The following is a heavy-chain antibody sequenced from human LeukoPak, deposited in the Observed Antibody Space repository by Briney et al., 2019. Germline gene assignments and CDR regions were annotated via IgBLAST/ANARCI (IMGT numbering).Heavy chain of an antibody. CDR3: AKDRGPYVGIANNWFDP. V-gene: IGHV3-23*01. CDR1: GFTFHIYA. J-gene: IGHJ5*02. CDR2: ISGSGSST. Sequence: GGSLRLSRVHSGFTFHIYATNGVRQGRGEGLEGVSDISGSGSSTHYADSVKGRFTISRNNSKNTIYLEMNSLRGENTAVYYCAKDRGPYVGIANNWFDPWGQGTLVIVSS. D-gene: IGHD3-16*01.